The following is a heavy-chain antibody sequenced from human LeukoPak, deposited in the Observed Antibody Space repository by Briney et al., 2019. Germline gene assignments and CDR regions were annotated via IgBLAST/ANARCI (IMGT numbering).Heavy chain of an antibody. CDR2: ISGGGSMT. CDR3: AELLITRIEGV. D-gene: IGHD3-22*01. J-gene: IGHJ6*04. CDR1: GFTFSNYG. Sequence: GGSLRLSCAASGFTFSNYGMTWVRQAPGKGLEWVSCISGGGSMTYYTDSVKGRFTISRDNSKNSLYLQMNSLRAEDTALYYCAELLITRIEGVWGKGTTVTISS. V-gene: IGHV3-23*01.